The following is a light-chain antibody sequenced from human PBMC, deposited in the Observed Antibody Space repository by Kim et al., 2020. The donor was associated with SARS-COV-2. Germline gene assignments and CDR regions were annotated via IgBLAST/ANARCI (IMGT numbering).Light chain of an antibody. CDR1: QSVRTN. CDR3: QQYNIRAPYT. J-gene: IGKJ1*01. CDR2: GAS. Sequence: DIVMTQSPATLSVSPGERVTLSCRASQSVRTNLAWFQQKPGQAPRLLIYGASTRATGIPARFSGSGSGTEFTLTISSLQSEDFAIYYCQQYNIRAPYTFGQGTKVDIK. V-gene: IGKV3-15*01.